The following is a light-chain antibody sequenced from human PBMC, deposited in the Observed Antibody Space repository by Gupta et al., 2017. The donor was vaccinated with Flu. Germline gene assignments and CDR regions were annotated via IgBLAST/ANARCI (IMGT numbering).Light chain of an antibody. J-gene: IGLJ3*02. Sequence: QSALTHPASVSGSPGQSITISCTGTSSDVGGYNYVPWYQQHPGKAPKLMIYEVSNRPSGVSNRFSGSKSGNTASLTISGLQAEDEADYYCSSYTSSSTPSWVFGGGTKLTVL. V-gene: IGLV2-14*01. CDR2: EVS. CDR3: SSYTSSSTPSWV. CDR1: SSDVGGYNY.